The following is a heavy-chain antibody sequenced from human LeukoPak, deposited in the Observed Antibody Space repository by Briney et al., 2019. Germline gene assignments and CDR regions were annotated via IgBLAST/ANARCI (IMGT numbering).Heavy chain of an antibody. Sequence: TSETLSLTCTVSGGSISSYYWSWIRQPPGKGLEWIGSIYYSGNTYYNASLKSQVSISIDTSKNQFSLKVTSVTAADTAVYYCARQTGSGLFILPGGQGTLVTVSS. CDR2: IYYSGNT. V-gene: IGHV4-59*04. D-gene: IGHD3/OR15-3a*01. J-gene: IGHJ4*02. CDR3: ARQTGSGLFILP. CDR1: GGSISSYY.